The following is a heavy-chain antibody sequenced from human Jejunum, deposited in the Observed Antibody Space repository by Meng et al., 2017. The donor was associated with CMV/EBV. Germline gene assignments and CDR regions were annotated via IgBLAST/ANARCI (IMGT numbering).Heavy chain of an antibody. J-gene: IGHJ4*02. Sequence: CKAAGSLFSNSATRWVRQAPGQGLEWIGNIIPVFDRTNYAQKFRGRVTITADRSPNTAYMEPSSLRSDYTAIYYCAGGLGGTIDYWGQGTMVTVSS. CDR1: GSLFSNSA. CDR3: AGGLGGTIDY. D-gene: IGHD1-26*01. CDR2: IIPVFDRT. V-gene: IGHV1-69*04.